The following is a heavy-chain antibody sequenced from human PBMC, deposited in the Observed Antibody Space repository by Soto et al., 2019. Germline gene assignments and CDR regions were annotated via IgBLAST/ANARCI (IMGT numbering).Heavy chain of an antibody. D-gene: IGHD1-26*01. J-gene: IGHJ6*02. CDR2: ISGTGSPT. CDR1: GVTFRSYA. CDR3: ARDMSGGTYNYYYGMDV. Sequence: GGSLRLSCAASGVTFRSYAMCWVRQAPRKGLEWVSAISGTGSPTNYADSVKGRFTISRDNSKNTLYLQMNSLRADDTAVYYCARDMSGGTYNYYYGMDVWGQGTTVTVSS. V-gene: IGHV3-23*01.